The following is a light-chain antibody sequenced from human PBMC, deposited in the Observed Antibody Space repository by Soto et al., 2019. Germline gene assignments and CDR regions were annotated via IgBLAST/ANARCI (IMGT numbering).Light chain of an antibody. V-gene: IGKV2-30*02. Sequence: DVVMTQSPLFLPVTLGQPASISCRSSQSLIHSDGNTYLSWFQQRPGQSPRRLIYEVSDRDSGVPDRFTGSGSGSDCTLKISRVEDEDVGVYYCLQGTHWPWTFGQGTEVEIK. CDR2: EVS. J-gene: IGKJ1*01. CDR1: QSLIHSDGNTY. CDR3: LQGTHWPWT.